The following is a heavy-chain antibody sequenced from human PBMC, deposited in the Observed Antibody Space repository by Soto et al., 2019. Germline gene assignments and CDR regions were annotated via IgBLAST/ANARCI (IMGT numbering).Heavy chain of an antibody. Sequence: GASVKVSCKASGYTFTSYYMHSVRQSPGQGLEWMGIINPSGGSTSYAQKFQGRVTMTRDTSTSTVYMELSSLRSEDTAVYYCARGYYCSGGSCYLFDYWGQGTLVTVSS. CDR2: INPSGGST. D-gene: IGHD2-15*01. V-gene: IGHV1-46*03. J-gene: IGHJ4*02. CDR3: ARGYYCSGGSCYLFDY. CDR1: GYTFTSYY.